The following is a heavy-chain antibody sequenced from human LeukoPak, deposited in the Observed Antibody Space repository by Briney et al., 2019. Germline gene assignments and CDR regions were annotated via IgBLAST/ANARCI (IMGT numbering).Heavy chain of an antibody. D-gene: IGHD6-13*01. J-gene: IGHJ5*02. CDR1: GFTFSSYN. Sequence: PGGSLRLSCAASGFTFSSYNMNWVRQAPGKGLEWVSYISSSSSTIYYADSVKGRFTISRDNAKNSLYLQMSSLRDEDTAVYYCARDRSSWPSWFDPWGQGTLVTVSS. V-gene: IGHV3-48*02. CDR2: ISSSSSTI. CDR3: ARDRSSWPSWFDP.